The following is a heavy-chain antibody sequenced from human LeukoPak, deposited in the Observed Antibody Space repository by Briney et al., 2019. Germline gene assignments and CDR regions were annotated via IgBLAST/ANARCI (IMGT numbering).Heavy chain of an antibody. CDR2: ISSSSSYI. CDR1: GFTFSSYS. J-gene: IGHJ4*02. V-gene: IGHV3-21*01. Sequence: PGGSLRLSCAASGFTFSSYSMNWVRQAPGKGLEWVSSISSSSSYIYYADSVKGRFTISRDNAKNSLYLQMNSLRAEDTAVYYCARVEKRYYDFWSGYPPAHNWGQGTLVTVSS. D-gene: IGHD3-3*01. CDR3: ARVEKRYYDFWSGYPPAHN.